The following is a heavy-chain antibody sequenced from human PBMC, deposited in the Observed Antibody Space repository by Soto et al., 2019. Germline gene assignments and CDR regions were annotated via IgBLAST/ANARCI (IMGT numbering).Heavy chain of an antibody. D-gene: IGHD2-15*01. Sequence: QVQLVESGGGVVQPGRSLRLSCAASGFTFSSYGMHWVRQAPGKGLEWVAVISYDGGNKYYADSVKGRFTISRDNSKNTLYLQMNSMRAEDTAVYYCAKGVIVVAPPPAEYFQHWGQGTLVTVSS. CDR2: ISYDGGNK. CDR1: GFTFSSYG. V-gene: IGHV3-30*18. J-gene: IGHJ1*01. CDR3: AKGVIVVAPPPAEYFQH.